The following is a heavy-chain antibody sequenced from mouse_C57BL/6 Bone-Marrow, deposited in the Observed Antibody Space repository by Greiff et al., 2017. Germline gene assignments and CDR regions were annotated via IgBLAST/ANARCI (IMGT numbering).Heavy chain of an antibody. CDR1: GYTFTSYW. J-gene: IGHJ2*01. V-gene: IGHV1-7*01. D-gene: IGHD2-13*01. CDR2: INPSSGYT. CDR3: ARCDDY. Sequence: VQLQQSGAELAKPGASVKLSCKASGYTFTSYWMHWVKQRPGQGLEWIGYINPSSGYTKYNQKFKDKATVTADKSSSTAYMQLSSLTYEDSAVYYCARCDDYWGQGTTLTVSS.